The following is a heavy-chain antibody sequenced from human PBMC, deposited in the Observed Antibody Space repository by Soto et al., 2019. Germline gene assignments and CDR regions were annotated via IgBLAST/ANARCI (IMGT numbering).Heavy chain of an antibody. Sequence: SVKVSCKASGGTFSSCAISWVRQAPGQGLEWMGGIIPIFGTANYAQKFQGRVTITADESTSTAYMELSSLRSEDTAVYYCARGRIAARQGGGYYYYGMDVWGQGTTVTVSS. J-gene: IGHJ6*02. D-gene: IGHD6-6*01. CDR1: GGTFSSCA. CDR2: IIPIFGTA. V-gene: IGHV1-69*13. CDR3: ARGRIAARQGGGYYYYGMDV.